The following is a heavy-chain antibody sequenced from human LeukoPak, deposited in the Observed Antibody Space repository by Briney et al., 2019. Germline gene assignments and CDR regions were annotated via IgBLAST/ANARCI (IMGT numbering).Heavy chain of an antibody. CDR1: GDTFTSYD. CDR3: ARGGTLVQGVTILYGMDV. D-gene: IGHD3-10*01. CDR2: MNPRSGNT. Sequence: ASVKVSCKTSGDTFTSYDINWVRQATGQGLEWMGWMNPRSGNTIYTQKFQGRVAMTRDTSTSTAYMELSSLRSEDTAVYYCARGGTLVQGVTILYGMDVWGQGTTVTVS. V-gene: IGHV1-8*01. J-gene: IGHJ6*02.